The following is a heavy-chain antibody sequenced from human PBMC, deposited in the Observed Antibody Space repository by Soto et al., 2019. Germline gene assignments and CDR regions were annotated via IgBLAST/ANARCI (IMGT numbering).Heavy chain of an antibody. V-gene: IGHV1-8*01. Sequence: ASVKVSCKASGYTLTSYDINWVRQATGQGLEWMGWMNPNSGNTGYAQKFQGRVTMTRNTSISTAYMEPSSLRSEDTAVYYCARGYCSSTSCRYYYYYGMDVWGQGTTVTVSS. CDR3: ARGYCSSTSCRYYYYYGMDV. CDR2: MNPNSGNT. D-gene: IGHD2-2*01. J-gene: IGHJ6*02. CDR1: GYTLTSYD.